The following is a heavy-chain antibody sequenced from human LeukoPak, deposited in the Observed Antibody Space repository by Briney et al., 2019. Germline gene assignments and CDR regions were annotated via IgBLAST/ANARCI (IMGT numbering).Heavy chain of an antibody. V-gene: IGHV1-8*01. CDR3: ARASSGAAIQLWFRHYYYYYGMDV. CDR1: GYTFTSYD. Sequence: ASVTVSCKASGYTFTSYDINWVRQAPGQGLEWMGWMNPNSDNTGYAQKFQGRVTMTRNTSISTADMELSSLRSEDTAVYYCARASSGAAIQLWFRHYYYYYGMDVWGQGTTVTVSS. D-gene: IGHD5-18*01. J-gene: IGHJ6*02. CDR2: MNPNSDNT.